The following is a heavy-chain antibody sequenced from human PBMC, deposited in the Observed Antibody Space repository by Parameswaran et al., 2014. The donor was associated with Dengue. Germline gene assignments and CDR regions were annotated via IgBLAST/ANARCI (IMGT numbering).Heavy chain of an antibody. CDR3: ARDDDVVVTAIPPRNYYYYYGMDV. CDR2: IIPIFGTA. D-gene: IGHD2-21*02. V-gene: IGHV1-69*01. Sequence: WVRQVPGQGLEWMGGIIPIFGTANYAQKFQGRVTITADESTSTAYMELSSLRSEDTAVYYCARDDDVVVTAIPPRNYYYYYGMDVWGQGTTVTVSS. J-gene: IGHJ6*02.